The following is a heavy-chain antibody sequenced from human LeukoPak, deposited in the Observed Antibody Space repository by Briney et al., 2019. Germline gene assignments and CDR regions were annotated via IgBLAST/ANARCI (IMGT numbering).Heavy chain of an antibody. CDR2: IIPIFGTA. V-gene: IGHV1-69*13. CDR3: ARDAKEMATVPDYGMDV. CDR1: GGAFSSYA. D-gene: IGHD5-24*01. J-gene: IGHJ6*02. Sequence: ASVKVSCKASGGAFSSYAISWVRQAPGQGLEWMGGIIPIFGTANYAQKFQGRVTITADESTSTACMELSSLRSEDTAVYYCARDAKEMATVPDYGMDVWGQGTTVTVSS.